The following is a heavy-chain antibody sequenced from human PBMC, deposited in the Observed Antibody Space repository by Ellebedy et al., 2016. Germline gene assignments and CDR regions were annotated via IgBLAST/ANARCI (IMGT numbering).Heavy chain of an antibody. D-gene: IGHD3-10*01. CDR1: GFTFDDYT. CDR2: ISWDGGST. CDR3: AKDIGSMVRGGGADY. V-gene: IGHV3-43*01. J-gene: IGHJ4*02. Sequence: GGSLRLXCAASGFTFDDYTMHWVRQAPGKGLEWVSLISWDGGSTYYADSVKGRFTISRDNSKNSLYLQMNSLRTEDTALYYCAKDIGSMVRGGGADYWGQGTLVTVSS.